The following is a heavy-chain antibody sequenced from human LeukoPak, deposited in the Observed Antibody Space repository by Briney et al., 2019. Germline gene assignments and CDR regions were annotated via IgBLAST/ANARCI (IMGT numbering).Heavy chain of an antibody. V-gene: IGHV3-21*01. CDR2: ISSSSSYI. J-gene: IGHJ4*02. D-gene: IGHD3-22*01. CDR1: GFTFSSYS. Sequence: PGGSLRLSCAASGFTFSSYSMNWVRQAPGKGLEWVSSISSSSSYIYYADSVKGRFTISRDNAKNSLYLQMNSLRAEDTAVYYCAREITYYYDSSGTPSDYWGQGTLVTVSS. CDR3: AREITYYYDSSGTPSDY.